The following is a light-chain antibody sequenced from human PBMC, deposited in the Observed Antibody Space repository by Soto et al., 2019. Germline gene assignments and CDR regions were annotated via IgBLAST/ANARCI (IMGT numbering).Light chain of an antibody. Sequence: QSALTQPASVSGSPGQSISISCIGTSSDVGGYNYVSWYQHHPGKAPKLIIYDVNYRPSGVSNRFSGSKSRNTASLTISGLQAEDEADYYCTSYTSSSTVVFGGGTKLTVL. J-gene: IGLJ2*01. V-gene: IGLV2-14*01. CDR1: SSDVGGYNY. CDR2: DVN. CDR3: TSYTSSSTVV.